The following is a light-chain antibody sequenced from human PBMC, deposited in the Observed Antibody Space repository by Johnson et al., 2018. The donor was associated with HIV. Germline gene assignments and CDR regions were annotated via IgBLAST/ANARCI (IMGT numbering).Light chain of an antibody. J-gene: IGLJ1*01. CDR2: ENT. CDR1: SSNIGNNH. CDR3: SAGDRSLNAHYV. V-gene: IGLV1-51*02. Sequence: QSVLTQPPSVSAAPGQKVNISCSGGSSNIGNNHVSWYHHVPGTAPKLLICENTKRPSWIPDRFSGPNSGTSATLGIPGLQPGDAADSYCSAGDRSLNAHYVFGDGTSSTVL.